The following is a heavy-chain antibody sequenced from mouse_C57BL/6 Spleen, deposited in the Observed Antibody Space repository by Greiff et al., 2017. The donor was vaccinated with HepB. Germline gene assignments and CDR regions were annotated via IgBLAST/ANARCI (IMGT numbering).Heavy chain of an antibody. CDR1: GFTFSDYG. CDR2: ISSGSSTI. D-gene: IGHD2-1*01. Sequence: DVTLVESGGGLVTPGGSLKLSCAASGFTFSDYGLHWVRQAPEKGLEWVAYISSGSSTIYYADTVQGRFTISRDNDKHTLFLHMTSLRSEDTAMYYCARNVNYVDWYFDVWGTGTTVTVSS. J-gene: IGHJ1*03. V-gene: IGHV5-17*01. CDR3: ARNVNYVDWYFDV.